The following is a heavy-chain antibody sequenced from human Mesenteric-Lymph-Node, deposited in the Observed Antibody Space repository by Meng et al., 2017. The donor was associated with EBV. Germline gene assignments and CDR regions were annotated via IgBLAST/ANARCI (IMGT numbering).Heavy chain of an antibody. Sequence: QVKLVKSGAEGKKPGASGKVSCEASGYTFTSYYMHWVRQAPGQGLEWMGIINPSGGSTSYAQKFQGRVTVTSDTSTSTVYMELTSLISEDMAVYFCAASYNWNSPFDYWGQGTLVTVSS. V-gene: IGHV1-46*01. D-gene: IGHD1-7*01. J-gene: IGHJ4*02. CDR2: INPSGGST. CDR1: GYTFTSYY. CDR3: AASYNWNSPFDY.